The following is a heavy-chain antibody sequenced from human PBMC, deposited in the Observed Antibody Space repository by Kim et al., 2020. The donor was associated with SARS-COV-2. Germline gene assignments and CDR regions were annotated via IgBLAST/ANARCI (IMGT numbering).Heavy chain of an antibody. J-gene: IGHJ3*02. D-gene: IGHD6-19*01. CDR1: GFTFSSYS. CDR3: ASVAVAGTGDAFDI. CDR2: ISSSSSYI. V-gene: IGHV3-21*01. Sequence: GGSLRLSCAASGFTFSSYSMNWVRQAPGKGLEWVSSISSSSSYIYYADSVKGRFTISRDNAKNSLYLQMNSLRAEDTAVYYCASVAVAGTGDAFDIWGQGTMVTVSS.